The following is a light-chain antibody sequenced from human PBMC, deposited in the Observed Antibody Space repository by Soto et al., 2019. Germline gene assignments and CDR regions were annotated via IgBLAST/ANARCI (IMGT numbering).Light chain of an antibody. J-gene: IGKJ2*01. CDR1: RSVSRSN. V-gene: IGKV3-20*01. Sequence: EIVLTQSPGTLSLSPGDRATLSCRASRSVSRSNLAWYQQKPGQAPRLLFYGASSRATGIPDRFSGSGSGPDFTLTISRLEPEDFAVYYCHHYYGFPPYTFGQGTKLEIK. CDR3: HHYYGFPPYT. CDR2: GAS.